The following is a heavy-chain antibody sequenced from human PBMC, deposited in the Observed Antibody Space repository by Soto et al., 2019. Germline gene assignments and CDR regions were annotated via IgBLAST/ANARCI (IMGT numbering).Heavy chain of an antibody. V-gene: IGHV3-11*01. CDR2: ISGTGDTK. J-gene: IGHJ6*02. CDR1: GFFFSDYY. Sequence: GGSLRLSCAASGFFFSDYYLSWIRQAPGKGLECVAYISGTGDTKFYADSVQGRFTISRDNPKNSLYLQMNSLRAEDAAVYYCAIGGGQIYYKGLDVWGQGTTVTVSS. CDR3: AIGGGQIYYKGLDV. D-gene: IGHD3-10*01.